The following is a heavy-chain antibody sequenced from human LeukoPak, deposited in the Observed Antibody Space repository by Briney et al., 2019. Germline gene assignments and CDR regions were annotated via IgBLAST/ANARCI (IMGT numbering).Heavy chain of an antibody. D-gene: IGHD3-22*01. Sequence: ASVKVSCKASGYTFTGYYMHWVRQTPGQGLAWMGWINPNSGGTNYAQKFQGRVTMTRDTSISTAYMELSRLRSDDTAVYYCARRATYYYDSSGYYSPYYYYYMDVWGKGTTVTVSS. CDR2: INPNSGGT. V-gene: IGHV1-2*02. J-gene: IGHJ6*03. CDR3: ARRATYYYDSSGYYSPYYYYYMDV. CDR1: GYTFTGYY.